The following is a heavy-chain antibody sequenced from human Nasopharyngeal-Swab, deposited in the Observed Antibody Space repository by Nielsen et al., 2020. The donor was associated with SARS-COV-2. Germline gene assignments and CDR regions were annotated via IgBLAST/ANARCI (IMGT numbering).Heavy chain of an antibody. CDR1: GFTFSSYS. D-gene: IGHD5-12*01. V-gene: IGHV3-48*02. Sequence: GESLKISCAASGFTFSSYSMNWVRQAPGKGPEWVSYISSSSSTIYYADSVKGRFTISRDNAKNSLYLQMNSLRDEDTAVYYCARGSGYKSYYYYGMDIWGQGTTVTVSS. CDR2: ISSSSSTI. CDR3: ARGSGYKSYYYYGMDI. J-gene: IGHJ6*02.